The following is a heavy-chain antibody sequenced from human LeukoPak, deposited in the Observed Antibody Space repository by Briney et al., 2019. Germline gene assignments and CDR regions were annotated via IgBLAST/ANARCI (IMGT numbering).Heavy chain of an antibody. CDR1: GDSIRSGTYS. CDR2: ISYTGST. J-gene: IGHJ4*02. CDR3: ARGWLGIVDY. D-gene: IGHD6-19*01. V-gene: IGHV4-39*06. Sequence: SETLSLTCSVSGDSIRSGTYSWGWIRQPPGKGLEWIGSISYTGSTYYNPSLKSRVTISVDTSKNQFPLKMSSVTAADTAVYYCARGWLGIVDYWGQGTLVTVSS.